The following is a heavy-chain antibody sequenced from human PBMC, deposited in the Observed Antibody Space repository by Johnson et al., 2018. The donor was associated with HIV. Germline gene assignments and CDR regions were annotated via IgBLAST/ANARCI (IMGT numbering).Heavy chain of an antibody. V-gene: IGHV3-30*04. D-gene: IGHD3-22*01. Sequence: QVQLVESGGGVVQPGRSLRLSCAASGFTFSNYAVHWVRQAPGKGLEWVAVMSYDGSNKYYADSVKGRFTISRDNSKNTLYLQMNSLRPEDTAVYYCARDGRDVVTRGSCDVWGQGTVVTVSS. J-gene: IGHJ3*01. CDR1: GFTFSNYA. CDR2: MSYDGSNK. CDR3: ARDGRDVVTRGSCDV.